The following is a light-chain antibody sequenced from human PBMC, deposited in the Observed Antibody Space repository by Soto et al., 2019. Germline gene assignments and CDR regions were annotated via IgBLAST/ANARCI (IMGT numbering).Light chain of an antibody. CDR1: SSNIANNY. Sequence: QSVLTQPPSVSAAPGQMVTISCSGSSSNIANNYVSWYQHLPGTAPKVLIYDNNKRPSGIPDRFSGSKSGTSATLGITGLQTGDDADYYCGTWDFSLSVWVFGGGTKLTVL. CDR2: DNN. V-gene: IGLV1-51*01. CDR3: GTWDFSLSVWV. J-gene: IGLJ3*02.